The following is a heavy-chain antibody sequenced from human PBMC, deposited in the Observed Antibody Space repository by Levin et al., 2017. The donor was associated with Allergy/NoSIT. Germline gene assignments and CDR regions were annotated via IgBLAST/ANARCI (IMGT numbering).Heavy chain of an antibody. V-gene: IGHV3-30*03. Sequence: PGGSLRLSCAASGFTFSSYGMHWVRQAPGKGLEWVAVISYDGSNKYYADSVKGRFTISRDNSKNTLYLQMNSLRAEDTAVYYCARGSKTLYYYYGMDVWGQGTTVTVSS. J-gene: IGHJ6*02. CDR2: ISYDGSNK. CDR3: ARGSKTLYYYYGMDV. CDR1: GFTFSSYG.